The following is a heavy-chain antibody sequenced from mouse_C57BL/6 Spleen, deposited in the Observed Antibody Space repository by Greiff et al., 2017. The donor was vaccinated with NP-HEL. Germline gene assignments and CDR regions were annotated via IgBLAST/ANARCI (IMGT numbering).Heavy chain of an antibody. CDR3: ARWTVVAPGYFDY. CDR1: GYTFTSYW. J-gene: IGHJ2*01. CDR2: IDPNSGGT. D-gene: IGHD1-1*01. V-gene: IGHV1-72*01. Sequence: VQLQQSGAELVKPGASVKLSCKASGYTFTSYWMHWVKQRPGRGLEWIGRIDPNSGGTKYNEKYKSKATLTVDNPSSTAYRQLSSLTSGDSAVYYCARWTVVAPGYFDYWGQSTTLTVAS.